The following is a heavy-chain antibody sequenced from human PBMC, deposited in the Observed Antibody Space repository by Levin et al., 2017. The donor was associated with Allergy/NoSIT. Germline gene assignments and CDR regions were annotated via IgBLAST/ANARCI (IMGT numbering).Heavy chain of an antibody. CDR2: IYYSGST. Sequence: RSQTLSRNGTGAGGSISGGGYHWTWIRQHPEKGREWIGYIYYSGSTFYNPSLKSRCMISVDTSKNQFSLNVSSVTAADTAVYYCAREDGSTFDFWGQGALVTVAS. CDR1: GGSISGGGYH. CDR3: AREDGSTFDF. J-gene: IGHJ4*02. V-gene: IGHV4-31*03. D-gene: IGHD2-2*03.